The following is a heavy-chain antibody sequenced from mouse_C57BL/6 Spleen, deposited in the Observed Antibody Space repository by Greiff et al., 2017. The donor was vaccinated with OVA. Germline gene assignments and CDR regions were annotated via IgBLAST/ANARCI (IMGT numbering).Heavy chain of an antibody. D-gene: IGHD1-1*01. CDR2: IDPEDGDT. CDR3: TRTTVIAGYYLDY. V-gene: IGHV14-1*01. J-gene: IGHJ2*01. CDR1: GFNIKDYY. Sequence: EVQLQQSGAELVRPGASVKLSCTASGFNIKDYYMHWVKQRPEQGLEWIGRIDPEDGDTEYAQKFQGKATMTADTSSNTAYLQLSILTSEDTAVYYCTRTTVIAGYYLDYWGQGTTLTVSS.